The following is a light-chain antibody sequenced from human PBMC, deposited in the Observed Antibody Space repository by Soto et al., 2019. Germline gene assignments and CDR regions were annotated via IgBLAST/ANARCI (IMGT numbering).Light chain of an antibody. CDR1: QSVSTY. V-gene: IGKV3-11*01. CDR3: QQSRGWLT. Sequence: EIVLTQSPATLSLSPGERATLSCRASQSVSTYLAWYQQKPGQAPRLLIYDASNRATGIPARFSGSGSGTDFTLTISSLEPEDFAVYYCQQSRGWLTFGGGTKVEIK. J-gene: IGKJ4*01. CDR2: DAS.